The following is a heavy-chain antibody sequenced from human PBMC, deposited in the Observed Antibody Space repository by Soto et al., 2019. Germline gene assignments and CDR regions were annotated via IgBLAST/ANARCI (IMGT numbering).Heavy chain of an antibody. D-gene: IGHD3-10*01. J-gene: IGHJ4*02. Sequence: GGSLRLSCAASGFTFSSYAMKWVRQAPGKGPEWIAYITGTSSTIYYADSVKGRFTCSRDNARNSLYLQMNSLRDEDTAVYYCATAFSSGGWGQGTLVTVSS. CDR1: GFTFSSYA. V-gene: IGHV3-48*02. CDR3: ATAFSSGG. CDR2: ITGTSSTI.